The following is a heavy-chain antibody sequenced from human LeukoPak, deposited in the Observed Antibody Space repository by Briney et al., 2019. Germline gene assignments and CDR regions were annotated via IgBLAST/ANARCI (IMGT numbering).Heavy chain of an antibody. J-gene: IGHJ5*02. Sequence: PSETLSLTCAVYGGSFSGYYWSWIRQPPGKGLEWIGEINHSGSTNYNPSLKSRVTISVDTSKNQFSLKLSSVTAADTAVYYCARHRVRGVMSYYDWFDPWGQGTLVTVSS. CDR3: ARHRVRGVMSYYDWFDP. CDR1: GGSFSGYY. CDR2: INHSGST. D-gene: IGHD3-10*01. V-gene: IGHV4-34*01.